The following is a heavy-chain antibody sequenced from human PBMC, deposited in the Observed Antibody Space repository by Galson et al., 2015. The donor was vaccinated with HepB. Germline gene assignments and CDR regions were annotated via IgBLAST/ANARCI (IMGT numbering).Heavy chain of an antibody. CDR3: ARDRPRGYVGCSSTSCYPVYYYYYGMDV. Sequence: SLRLSCAASGFTFSSYWMSWVRQAPGKGLEWVANIKQDGSEKYYVDSVKGRFTISRDNAKNSLYLQMNSLRAEDTAVYYCARDRPRGYVGCSSTSCYPVYYYYYGMDVWGQGTTVTVSS. CDR1: GFTFSSYW. D-gene: IGHD2-2*01. CDR2: IKQDGSEK. J-gene: IGHJ6*02. V-gene: IGHV3-7*03.